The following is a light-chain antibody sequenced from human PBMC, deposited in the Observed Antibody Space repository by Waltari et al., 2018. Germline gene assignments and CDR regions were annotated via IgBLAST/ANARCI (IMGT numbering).Light chain of an antibody. CDR3: QQSGT. CDR1: HDIRNY. J-gene: IGKJ5*01. V-gene: IGKV1-33*01. CDR2: DAS. Sequence: IHITHSPSSLSASVGDRVTISCHASHDIRNYLNCYQHKPGKAPKLLIYDASNLKTGVPSRFTGRGSGTNFTFTINSLQPEDIATYYCQQSGTFGQGTRLEIK.